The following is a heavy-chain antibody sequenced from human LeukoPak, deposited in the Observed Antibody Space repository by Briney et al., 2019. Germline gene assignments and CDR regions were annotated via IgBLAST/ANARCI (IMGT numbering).Heavy chain of an antibody. D-gene: IGHD3-9*01. J-gene: IGHJ4*02. CDR2: ISYDGSNK. Sequence: GRSLRLSCAASGFTFSSYAMHWVRQAPGKGLEWVAVISYDGSNKYYADSVKGRFTISRDNSKNTLYLQMNSLRAEDTAVYYCAKDEGYYDILTGCDYWGQGTLVTVSS. V-gene: IGHV3-30-3*01. CDR1: GFTFSSYA. CDR3: AKDEGYYDILTGCDY.